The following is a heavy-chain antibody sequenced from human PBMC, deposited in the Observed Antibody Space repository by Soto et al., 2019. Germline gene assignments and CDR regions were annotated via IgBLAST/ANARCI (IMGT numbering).Heavy chain of an antibody. CDR1: GFIFTDYS. V-gene: IGHV3-11*01. J-gene: IGHJ4*02. D-gene: IGHD5-12*01. CDR3: ARDTKRRDGYNFDY. Sequence: GGSLRLSCAASGFIFTDYSMTWIRQAPGKGLEWVSYISNGDETTQYADSVKGRFTVSRDNAKKVLFLQMSSLRVDGTAVYYCARDTKRRDGYNFDYWGRGALVTVSS. CDR2: ISNGDETT.